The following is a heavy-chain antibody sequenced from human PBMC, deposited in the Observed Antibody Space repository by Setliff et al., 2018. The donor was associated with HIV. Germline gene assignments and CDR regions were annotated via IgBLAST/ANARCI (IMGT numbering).Heavy chain of an antibody. J-gene: IGHJ6*03. V-gene: IGHV1-69*10. CDR1: GGTFSSYA. D-gene: IGHD3-3*01. Sequence: SVKVSCKASGGTFSSYAISWVRQAPGQGLEWMGGIIPILGVANYAQRFQGKVTITADKSTSTAYMELTSLRFDDTAMYYCVRGVQSPPHYSYYYMDVWGEGTMVTVSS. CDR2: IIPILGVA. CDR3: VRGVQSPPHYSYYYMDV.